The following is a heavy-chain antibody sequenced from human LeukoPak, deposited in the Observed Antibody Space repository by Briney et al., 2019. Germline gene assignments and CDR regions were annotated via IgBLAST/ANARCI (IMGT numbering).Heavy chain of an antibody. D-gene: IGHD2-21*02. CDR1: GFTFSSYA. Sequence: PGGSLRLSCAASGFTFSSYAMSWVRQAPGKGLEWVSAISGSGGSTYYADSVKGRFTISRGNSKNTLYLQMNSLRAEDTAVYYCAKDLSGVVVTATNWFDPWGQGTPVTVSS. CDR3: AKDLSGVVVTATNWFDP. CDR2: ISGSGGST. V-gene: IGHV3-23*01. J-gene: IGHJ5*02.